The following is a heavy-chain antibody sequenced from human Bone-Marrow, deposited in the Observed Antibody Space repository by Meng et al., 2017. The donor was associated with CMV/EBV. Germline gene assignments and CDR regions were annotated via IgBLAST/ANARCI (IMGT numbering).Heavy chain of an antibody. J-gene: IGHJ5*02. CDR1: GYSISSGYY. V-gene: IGHV4-38-2*02. CDR2: IHYSGST. Sequence: GSLRLSCIVSGYSISSGYYWRWIRQPPGKGLEWIGSIHYSGSTYSNPSLKSRVTTSVDTSKNQFSLKLSSVTAADTAVYYCARESNSWGWFDPWGQGTLVTVSS. CDR3: ARESNSWGWFDP. D-gene: IGHD3-16*01.